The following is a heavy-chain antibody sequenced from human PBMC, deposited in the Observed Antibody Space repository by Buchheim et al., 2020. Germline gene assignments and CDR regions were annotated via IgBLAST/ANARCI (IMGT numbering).Heavy chain of an antibody. CDR2: ISYDGSNK. Sequence: QVQLVESGGGVVQPGRSLRLSCAASGFTFSSYAMHWVRQAPGKGLEWVAVISYDGSNKYYADSVKGRFTISRDNSKNTLYLQRNSLGAEDTAVYYCASGSGGCNWQQVWGQGTL. V-gene: IGHV3-30-3*01. J-gene: IGHJ4*02. CDR3: ASGSGGCNWQQV. D-gene: IGHD1-26*01. CDR1: GFTFSSYA.